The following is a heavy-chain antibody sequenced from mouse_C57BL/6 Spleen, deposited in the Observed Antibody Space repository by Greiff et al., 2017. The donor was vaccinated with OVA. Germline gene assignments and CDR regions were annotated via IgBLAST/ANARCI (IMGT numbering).Heavy chain of an antibody. CDR3: TAPPFYYYGSSYGGYFDV. V-gene: IGHV6-3*01. CDR1: GFTFSNYW. J-gene: IGHJ1*03. CDR2: IRLKSDNYAT. Sequence: EVKLEESGGGLVQPGGSMKLSCVASGFTFSNYWMNWVRQSPEKGLEWVAQIRLKSDNYATHYAESVKGRFTISRDDSKSSVYLQMNNLRAEDTGIYYCTAPPFYYYGSSYGGYFDVWGTGTTVTVSS. D-gene: IGHD1-1*01.